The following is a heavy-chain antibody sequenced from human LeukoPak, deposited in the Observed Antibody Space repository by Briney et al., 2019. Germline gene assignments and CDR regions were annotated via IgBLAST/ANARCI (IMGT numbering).Heavy chain of an antibody. CDR2: ISSSGGST. J-gene: IGHJ6*02. CDR3: AKVRDYFYYGMDV. Sequence: GGSLRLSCAASGFTFSSYAMSWVRQPPGKGLEWVSLISSSGGSTYYADSVKGRFTISRDNSKNTLYLQMNSLRAEDTAVYYCAKVRDYFYYGMDVWGQGTTVTVSS. CDR1: GFTFSSYA. V-gene: IGHV3-23*01.